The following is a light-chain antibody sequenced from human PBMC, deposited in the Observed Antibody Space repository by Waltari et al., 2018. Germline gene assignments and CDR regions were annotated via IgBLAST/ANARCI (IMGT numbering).Light chain of an antibody. CDR2: KAS. CDR3: QQYNSYSLLT. CDR1: QSISNW. Sequence: DIQMTQSPSTLSASVGDRVTITCRASQSISNWLAWYQQKPGKAPKLLIYKASTLESGVPSRFSGSGCGTEFTLTISSLQPDDFATYYCQQYNSYSLLTVGGGTKVEIK. V-gene: IGKV1-5*03. J-gene: IGKJ4*01.